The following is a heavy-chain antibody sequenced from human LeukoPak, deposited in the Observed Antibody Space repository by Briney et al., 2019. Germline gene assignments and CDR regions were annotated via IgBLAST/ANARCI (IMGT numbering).Heavy chain of an antibody. V-gene: IGHV1-69*13. CDR3: ARENGAYYYDSRGYLI. CDR1: GGTFSSYA. Sequence: ASVKVSCKASGGTFSSYAISWVRQAPGQGLEWMGGIIPIVGTANYAQKFQGRVTITADESTSTAYMELSSLRSEDTAVYYCARENGAYYYDSRGYLIWGQGTMVTVSS. J-gene: IGHJ3*02. CDR2: IIPIVGTA. D-gene: IGHD3-22*01.